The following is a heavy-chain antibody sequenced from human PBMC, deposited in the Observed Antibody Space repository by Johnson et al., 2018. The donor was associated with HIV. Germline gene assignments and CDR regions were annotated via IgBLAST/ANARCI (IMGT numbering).Heavy chain of an antibody. Sequence: QVQLVESGGGVVQPGGSLRLSCAASGFTFSSYGMHWVRQAPGKGLEWVAFIRYDGSNKYYADSVKGRFTISRDNSKNTLYVQMNSLRVEDTAVYYCARDQSSRQAFDIWGQGTMVTVSS. V-gene: IGHV3-30*02. CDR1: GFTFSSYG. CDR2: IRYDGSNK. J-gene: IGHJ3*02. D-gene: IGHD6-6*01. CDR3: ARDQSSRQAFDI.